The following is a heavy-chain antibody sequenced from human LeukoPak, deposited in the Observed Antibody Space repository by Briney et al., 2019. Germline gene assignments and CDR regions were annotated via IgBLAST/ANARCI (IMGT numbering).Heavy chain of an antibody. V-gene: IGHV3-23*01. Sequence: PGGSLRLSCAGSGFKFSNYAMSSVRQVPGKGLEWLSAITGGGRTTRYADSVKGRFTISRDNSKNTLYLQMNGLRVEDTAIYYCAKDRSNAYDYYYMDVGGKGTTVTVSS. CDR1: GFKFSNYA. D-gene: IGHD2-21*01. J-gene: IGHJ6*03. CDR2: ITGGGRTT. CDR3: AKDRSNAYDYYYMDV.